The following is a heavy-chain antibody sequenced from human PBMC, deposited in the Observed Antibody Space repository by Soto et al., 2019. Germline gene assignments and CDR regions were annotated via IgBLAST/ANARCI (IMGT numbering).Heavy chain of an antibody. Sequence: QITLKESGPTLVKPTQTLTLSCTFSGFSLNSTGVAVAWFRQPPGKALEWLSLIYWNDDKRYSPSLKTRLTITKVTSKNQVVLTMTDMGPLDTATFGCAHISEDYDSVDYCGQGTLVVGSS. CDR3: AHISEDYDSVDY. CDR2: IYWNDDK. J-gene: IGHJ4*02. V-gene: IGHV2-5*01. CDR1: GFSLNSTGVA. D-gene: IGHD3-9*01.